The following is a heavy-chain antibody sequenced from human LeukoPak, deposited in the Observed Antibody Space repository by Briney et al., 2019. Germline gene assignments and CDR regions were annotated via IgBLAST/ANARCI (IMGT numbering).Heavy chain of an antibody. CDR1: GFTFSSHG. J-gene: IGHJ4*02. D-gene: IGHD1-1*01. Sequence: GGSLRLSCAASGFTFSSHGMNWVRQAPGKGLEWVSSISGSGGSTYYADSVKGRFTTSRDNSKNTLYLQMNSLRAEDTAVYYCAKSRTTEGVYYFDYWGQGTLVTVSS. V-gene: IGHV3-23*01. CDR2: ISGSGGST. CDR3: AKSRTTEGVYYFDY.